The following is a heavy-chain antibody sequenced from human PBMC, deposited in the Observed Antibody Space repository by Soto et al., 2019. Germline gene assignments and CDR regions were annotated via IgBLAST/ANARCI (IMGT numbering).Heavy chain of an antibody. Sequence: PSETLSLTCTVSGGSISSGGYYWSWIRQHPGKGLEWIGYIYYSGSTYYNPSLKSRVTISVDTSKNQFSLKLSSVTAADTAVYYCASISNYYDSSGYLGFGYWGQGTLVTVS. CDR1: GGSISSGGYY. D-gene: IGHD3-22*01. CDR3: ASISNYYDSSGYLGFGY. V-gene: IGHV4-31*03. J-gene: IGHJ4*02. CDR2: IYYSGST.